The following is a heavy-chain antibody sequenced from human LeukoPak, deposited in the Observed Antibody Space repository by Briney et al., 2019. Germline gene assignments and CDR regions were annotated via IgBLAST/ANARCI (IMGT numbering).Heavy chain of an antibody. Sequence: SETLSLTCAVYGGPFSGYYWSWIRQPPGKGLEWIGEINHSGSTNYNPSLKSRVTISVDTSKNQFSLKLSSVTAADTAVYYCARSYDSSDYFDYWGQGTLVTVSS. CDR1: GGPFSGYY. D-gene: IGHD3-22*01. CDR2: INHSGST. CDR3: ARSYDSSDYFDY. V-gene: IGHV4-34*01. J-gene: IGHJ4*02.